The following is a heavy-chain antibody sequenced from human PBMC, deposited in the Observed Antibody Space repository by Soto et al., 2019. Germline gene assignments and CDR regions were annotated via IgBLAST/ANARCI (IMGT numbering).Heavy chain of an antibody. Sequence: QVQLVQSGAEVKKPGASVKVSCKASGYTFTSYGISWVRQAPGQGLEWMGWISAYNGNTNYAQKLQGRVTMTTDTSTSTAYMELRSLRSDDTAVYYCARDSWVEMATTNWYVDLWGRGTLVTVSS. CDR3: ARDSWVEMATTNWYVDL. J-gene: IGHJ2*01. D-gene: IGHD5-12*01. CDR2: ISAYNGNT. V-gene: IGHV1-18*01. CDR1: GYTFTSYG.